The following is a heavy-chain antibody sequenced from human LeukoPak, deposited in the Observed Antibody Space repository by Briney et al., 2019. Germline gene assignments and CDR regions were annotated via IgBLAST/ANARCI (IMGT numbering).Heavy chain of an antibody. CDR1: GFTFSSYW. D-gene: IGHD3-3*01. Sequence: GGSLRLSCAASGFTFSSYWMSWVRQAPGKGLEWVANIKQDGSEKYYVDSVKGRFTISRDNAKNSLYLQMNSLSAEDTAVYYCARDGSITIFGVVIIRNWFDPWGQGTLVTVSS. J-gene: IGHJ5*02. V-gene: IGHV3-7*01. CDR3: ARDGSITIFGVVIIRNWFDP. CDR2: IKQDGSEK.